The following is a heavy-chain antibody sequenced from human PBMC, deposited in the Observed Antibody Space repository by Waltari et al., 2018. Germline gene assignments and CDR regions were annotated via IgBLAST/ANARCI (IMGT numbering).Heavy chain of an antibody. V-gene: IGHV3-21*03. J-gene: IGHJ5*02. D-gene: IGHD3-10*01. CDR3: TRDLYGSGGDWFDP. Sequence: ELQLVESGGGLVKPGGSLRLTCAASGFGFSDSDMNWVRQAPGQGLEWVSSIGGGSRSYIFYADSVKGRFTISRDNAKNSLYLQMNSLRADDTAVYYCTRDLYGSGGDWFDPWGQGTLVIVSS. CDR2: IGGGSRSYI. CDR1: GFGFSDSD.